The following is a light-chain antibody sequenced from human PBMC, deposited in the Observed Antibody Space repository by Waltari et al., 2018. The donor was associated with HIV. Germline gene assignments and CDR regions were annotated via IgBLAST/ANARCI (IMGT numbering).Light chain of an antibody. Sequence: QSALTQPAPVSGSPGQSITISCTGTSSDVGSYNLVSWYQQHPGKAPKLMIYECSKRPSGVSDRFSGSKSGNTASLTISGLQAEDEADYYCCSYAGSSYIFGTGTKVTVL. V-gene: IGLV2-23*01. CDR3: CSYAGSSYI. CDR1: SSDVGSYNL. J-gene: IGLJ1*01. CDR2: ECS.